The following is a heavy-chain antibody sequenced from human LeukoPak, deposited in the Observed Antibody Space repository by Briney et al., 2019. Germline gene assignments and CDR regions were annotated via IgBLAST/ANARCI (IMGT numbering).Heavy chain of an antibody. CDR1: GFTFSSYA. J-gene: IGHJ4*02. CDR2: ISGSGGST. CDR3: ASPSGYSYGPTDY. D-gene: IGHD5-18*01. Sequence: GGSLRLSCAASGFTFSSYAMSWVRQAPGKGLEWVSAISGSGGSTYYADSVKGRFTISRDNSKNTLYLQMNSLRAGDTAVYHCASPSGYSYGPTDYWGQGTLVTVSS. V-gene: IGHV3-23*01.